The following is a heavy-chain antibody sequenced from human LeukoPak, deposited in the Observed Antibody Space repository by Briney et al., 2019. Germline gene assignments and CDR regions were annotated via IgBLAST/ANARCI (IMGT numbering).Heavy chain of an antibody. CDR2: IIPIFGTA. J-gene: IGHJ5*02. D-gene: IGHD2-15*01. CDR1: GGTFSSYA. Sequence: VASVKVSCKASGGTFSSYAISWVRQAPGQGLEWMGGIIPIFGTANYAQKFQGRVTITTDESTSTAYMELSSLRSEDTAVYYCARVDCSGGSCPMPYNWFDPWGQGTLVTVSS. V-gene: IGHV1-69*05. CDR3: ARVDCSGGSCPMPYNWFDP.